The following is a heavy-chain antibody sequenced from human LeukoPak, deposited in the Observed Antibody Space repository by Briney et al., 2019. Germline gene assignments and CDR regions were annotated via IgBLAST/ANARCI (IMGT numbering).Heavy chain of an antibody. V-gene: IGHV3-30*04. CDR3: VKSMDILTGYLWSLDY. D-gene: IGHD3-9*01. CDR2: ISYDGSNK. J-gene: IGHJ4*02. CDR1: GFTFNSYA. Sequence: PGRSLRLSCAASGFTFNSYAMHWVRQAPGKGLEWVAVISYDGSNKYYADSVKGRFTISRDNSKNTMYLQMNSLRAEDTAVYYCVKSMDILTGYLWSLDYWGQGTLVTVSS.